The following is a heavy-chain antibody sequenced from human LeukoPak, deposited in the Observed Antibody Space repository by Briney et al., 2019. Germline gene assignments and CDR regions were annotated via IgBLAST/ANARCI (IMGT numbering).Heavy chain of an antibody. V-gene: IGHV2-5*01. Sequence: TLSLTCSVSGGSITSGTYYWDWIRQPPGKALEWLALIYWNDDKRYSPSLKSRLTITKDTSKNQVVLTMTNMDPVDTATYYCAHKEYSFWSGYRYWGQGTLVTVSS. CDR3: AHKEYSFWSGYRY. CDR1: GGSITSGTYY. J-gene: IGHJ4*02. CDR2: IYWNDDK. D-gene: IGHD3-3*01.